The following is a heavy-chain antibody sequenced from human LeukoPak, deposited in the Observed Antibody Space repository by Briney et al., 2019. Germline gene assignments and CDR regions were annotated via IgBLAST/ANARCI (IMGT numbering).Heavy chain of an antibody. CDR2: IKTDGSSA. D-gene: IGHD2-2*01. J-gene: IGHJ4*02. Sequence: GGSLRLSCAASGFSFSSYWMHWVRQAPGKGLVWVSRIKTDGSSATYADSVKGRFTISRDNSKNTLYLQMNSLRAEDTAVYYCAKDLDVVPAAIFVYWGQGTLVTVSS. CDR1: GFSFSSYW. V-gene: IGHV3-74*01. CDR3: AKDLDVVPAAIFVY.